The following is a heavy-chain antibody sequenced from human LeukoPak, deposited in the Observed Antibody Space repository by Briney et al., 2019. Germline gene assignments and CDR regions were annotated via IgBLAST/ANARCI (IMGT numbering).Heavy chain of an antibody. CDR1: GFTSSVYD. Sequence: GGSLRLSCAASGFTSSVYDMYWIRQSPGKGLECVSVISRGGISYYADSVKGRFTISRDNSKNTLYLQMNSLRADDTAVYYCAKDPHRGTVDWGQGTLVTVSS. J-gene: IGHJ4*02. D-gene: IGHD1-7*01. CDR2: ISRGGIS. CDR3: AKDPHRGTVD. V-gene: IGHV3-NL1*01.